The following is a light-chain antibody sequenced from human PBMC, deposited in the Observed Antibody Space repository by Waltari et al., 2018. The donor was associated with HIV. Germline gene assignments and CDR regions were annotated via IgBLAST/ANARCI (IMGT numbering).Light chain of an antibody. Sequence: YELTQPLSVSVALGQTARITCGGNNIGSKNVHWYQQKPGQAPVLVIYRDSNRPSGIPERFSGSNSGNTATLTISRAQAGDEADYYCQVWDSSTGVFGGGTKLTVL. CDR3: QVWDSSTGV. CDR1: NIGSKN. V-gene: IGLV3-9*01. CDR2: RDS. J-gene: IGLJ3*02.